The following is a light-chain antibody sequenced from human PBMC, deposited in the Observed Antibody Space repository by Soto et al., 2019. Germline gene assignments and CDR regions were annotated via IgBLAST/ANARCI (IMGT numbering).Light chain of an antibody. CDR2: EVS. CDR3: SSYTSSSTLAEAAYV. J-gene: IGLJ1*01. CDR1: SSDVGGYNY. Sequence: QSALTQPASVSGSPGQSITISCTGTSSDVGGYNYVSWYQQHPGKAPKLMIYEVSNRPSGVSNRFSGSKSGNTASLTISGLQAEDEADYYCSSYTSSSTLAEAAYVFGTGTKLTVL. V-gene: IGLV2-14*01.